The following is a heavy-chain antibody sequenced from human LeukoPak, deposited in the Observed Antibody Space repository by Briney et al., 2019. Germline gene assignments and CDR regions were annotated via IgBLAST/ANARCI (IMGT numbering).Heavy chain of an antibody. D-gene: IGHD5-12*01. J-gene: IGHJ4*02. CDR3: TRVATYELDY. CDR1: GGSISSSSYY. V-gene: IGHV4-39*01. CDR2: IYYSGST. Sequence: SETLSLTCTVSGGSISSSSYYWGWLRQPPGKGLEWIGSIYYSGSTYYNPSLKSRVTISVDTSKNRFSLKLSSVTAADTAVYYCTRVATYELDYWGQGTLVTVSS.